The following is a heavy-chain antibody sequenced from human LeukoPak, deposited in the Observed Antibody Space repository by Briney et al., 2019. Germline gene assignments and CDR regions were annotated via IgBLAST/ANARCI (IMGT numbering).Heavy chain of an antibody. Sequence: PGGSLRLSCAASGFTFSIYDMNWVRQAPGKGLEWVSYISFSMSTIYYADSVKGRFTISRDNAKNSLYLQMNSLRAEDTAVYYCARDNMNYYDSKWGPLDYYYYYYMDVWGKGTTVTVSS. D-gene: IGHD3-22*01. J-gene: IGHJ6*03. CDR3: ARDNMNYYDSKWGPLDYYYYYYMDV. CDR1: GFTFSIYD. CDR2: ISFSMSTI. V-gene: IGHV3-48*04.